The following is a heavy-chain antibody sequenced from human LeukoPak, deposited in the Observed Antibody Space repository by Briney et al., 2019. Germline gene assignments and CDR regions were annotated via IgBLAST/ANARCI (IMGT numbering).Heavy chain of an antibody. Sequence: RGALRLSCAASGVTLSNSAIHWVSDAPRERLWWGAVISSVGNIKYYPDCVNGRFTVSRDNSKNTLYLQLNSLRAEDTAVYYCARLERYYDYWSGYWSGRAAFDIWGQGTVVTVSS. CDR2: ISSVGNIK. V-gene: IGHV3-30*11. CDR3: ARLERYYDYWSGYWSGRAAFDI. CDR1: GVTLSNSA. D-gene: IGHD3-3*01. J-gene: IGHJ3*02.